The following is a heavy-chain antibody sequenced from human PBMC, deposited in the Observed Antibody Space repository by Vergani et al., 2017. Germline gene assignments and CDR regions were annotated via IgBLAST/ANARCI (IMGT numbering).Heavy chain of an antibody. Sequence: QVQLVQSGADVKKPGSSVKVSCKASGGTFSSYAISWVRQAPGQGLEWMGGIIPIFGTANYAQKFQCRVTITADESTSTAYMELSSLRSEDTAVYYCAREGSYYGSGSYYNGNWFDPWGQGTLVTVSS. CDR2: IIPIFGTA. V-gene: IGHV1-69*01. D-gene: IGHD3-10*01. J-gene: IGHJ5*02. CDR1: GGTFSSYA. CDR3: AREGSYYGSGSYYNGNWFDP.